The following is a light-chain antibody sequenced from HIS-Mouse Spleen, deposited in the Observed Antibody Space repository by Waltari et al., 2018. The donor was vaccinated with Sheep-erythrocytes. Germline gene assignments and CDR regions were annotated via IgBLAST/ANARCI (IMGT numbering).Light chain of an antibody. J-gene: IGLJ3*02. V-gene: IGLV2-23*01. CDR1: SSDVGSYNL. CDR2: EGS. Sequence: QSALTQPASVSGSPGQSITISCTGTSSDVGSYNLVSWYQRHPGKAPKLMIYEGSKRPSGVSNRFSGSKSGNTASLTISGLQAEDEADYYCCSYAGSNNWVFGGGTKLTVL. CDR3: CSYAGSNNWV.